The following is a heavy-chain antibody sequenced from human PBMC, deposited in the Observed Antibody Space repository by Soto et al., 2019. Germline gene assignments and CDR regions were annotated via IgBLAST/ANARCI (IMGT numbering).Heavy chain of an antibody. D-gene: IGHD2-15*01. Sequence: GGSLRLSCAASGFTFSSYWMSWVRQAPGKGLEWVANIKQDGSEKYYVDSVKGRFTISRDNAKNSLYLQMNSLRAEDTAVYYCARDIVVVVAATFHDYWGQGTLVTVSS. CDR3: ARDIVVVVAATFHDY. CDR1: GFTFSSYW. J-gene: IGHJ4*02. V-gene: IGHV3-7*05. CDR2: IKQDGSEK.